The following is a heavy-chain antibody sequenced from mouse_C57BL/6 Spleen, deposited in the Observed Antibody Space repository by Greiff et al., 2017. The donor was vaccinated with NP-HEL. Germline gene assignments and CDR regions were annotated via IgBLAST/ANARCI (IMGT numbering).Heavy chain of an antibody. CDR1: GFTFSSYA. CDR2: ISRGGGYI. V-gene: IGHV5-9-1*02. CDR3: TRDGGYSNYDWYFGV. Sequence: EVKLVESGEGLVKPGGSLKLSCAASGFTFSSYAMSWVRQTPEQGLEWVAYISRGGGYIYYADTVKGRFTISRDNAWNTLYLQMSSLTSEDTAMYYRTRDGGYSNYDWYFGVWGTGTTVTVSS. D-gene: IGHD2-5*01. J-gene: IGHJ1*03.